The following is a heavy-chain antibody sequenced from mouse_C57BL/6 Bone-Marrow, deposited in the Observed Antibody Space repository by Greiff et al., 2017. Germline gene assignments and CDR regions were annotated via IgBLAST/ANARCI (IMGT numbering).Heavy chain of an antibody. CDR3: ERHQRRRGGGYAMDY. V-gene: IGHV10-1*01. CDR2: IRSKSNNYAT. Sequence: EVKLVESGGGLVQPKGSLKLSCAASGFSFNTYAMNWVRQAPGKGLEWVARIRSKSNNYATYYADSVKDRFTISRDDSESMLYLQLNNLKTEDTAMYYCERHQRRRGGGYAMDYWGQGTSVTVSS. CDR1: GFSFNTYA. J-gene: IGHJ4*01.